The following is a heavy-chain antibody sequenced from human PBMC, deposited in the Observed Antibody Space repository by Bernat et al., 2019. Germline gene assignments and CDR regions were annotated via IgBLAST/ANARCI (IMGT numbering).Heavy chain of an antibody. CDR2: ISYDGSNK. J-gene: IGHJ3*02. V-gene: IGHV3-30*03. Sequence: QVQLVESGGGVVQPWRSLRLSCAASGFTFSSYGMHWVRQAPGKGLEWVAVISYDGSNKYYADSVKGRFTISRDNSKNTLYLQMNSLRAEDTAVYYCARELDYGDYEDGDAFDIWGQGTMVTVSS. CDR1: GFTFSSYG. CDR3: ARELDYGDYEDGDAFDI. D-gene: IGHD4-17*01.